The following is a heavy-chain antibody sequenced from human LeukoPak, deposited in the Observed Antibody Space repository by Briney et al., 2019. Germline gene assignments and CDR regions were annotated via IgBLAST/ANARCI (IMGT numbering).Heavy chain of an antibody. J-gene: IGHJ3*02. CDR2: TYYTGST. CDR3: ARARLGATSDDALDI. Sequence: PSETLSLTCTVSGGSMRGYYWTWIRQPPGKGLEWIGYTYYTGSTNYNPSLKSRVTISEDMSKNQFSLKLSSVTAADTAMYYCARARLGATSDDALDIWGQGTMVTVSS. CDR1: GGSMRGYY. D-gene: IGHD1-26*01. V-gene: IGHV4-59*01.